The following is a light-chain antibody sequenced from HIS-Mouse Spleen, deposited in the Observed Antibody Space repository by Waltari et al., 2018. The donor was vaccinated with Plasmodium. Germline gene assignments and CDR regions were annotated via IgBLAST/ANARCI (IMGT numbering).Light chain of an antibody. Sequence: EIVMTQPPATLSVSPGERATLSCRASQSVSSNLAWYQQNPGQAPRLLIYGASTRATGIPARFSGSGSGTEFTLTISSLQSEDFAVYYCQQYNNWPPYTFGQGTKLEIK. CDR2: GAS. CDR3: QQYNNWPPYT. J-gene: IGKJ2*01. V-gene: IGKV3-15*01. CDR1: QSVSSN.